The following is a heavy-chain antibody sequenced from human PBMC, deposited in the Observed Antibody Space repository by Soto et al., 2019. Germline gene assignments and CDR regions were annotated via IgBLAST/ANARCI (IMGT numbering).Heavy chain of an antibody. CDR1: GGTFSTYT. J-gene: IGHJ3*01. Sequence: QVHLVQSGAEVRKHGSSVKVSCKTSGGTFSTYTIYWVRQAPGQGLEWMGRIIPLFGTTRYAQNFQDRVTITAEESTSTTYMELSSLRAEDTALYYCARRLDDRADEGFDVWGEGTAVTVSA. V-gene: IGHV1-69*18. D-gene: IGHD3-16*01. CDR3: ARRLDDRADEGFDV. CDR2: IIPLFGTT.